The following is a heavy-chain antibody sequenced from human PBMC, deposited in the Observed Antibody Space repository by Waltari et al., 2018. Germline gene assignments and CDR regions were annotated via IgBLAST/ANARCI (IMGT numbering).Heavy chain of an antibody. J-gene: IGHJ6*02. D-gene: IGHD5-18*01. CDR1: GGTFSSYT. CDR3: ARTGGGYSYGYDYYYGMDV. CDR2: IMPILGIA. V-gene: IGHV1-69*02. Sequence: QVQLVQSGAEVKKPGSSVKVSCKASGGTFSSYTISWVRQAPGQGLEWMGRIMPILGIANYGQKFQGRVTITADKSTSTAYMELSSLRSEDTAVYYCARTGGGYSYGYDYYYGMDVWGQGTTVTVSS.